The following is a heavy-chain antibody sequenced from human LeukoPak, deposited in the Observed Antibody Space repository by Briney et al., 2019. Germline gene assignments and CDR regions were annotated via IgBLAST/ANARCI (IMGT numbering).Heavy chain of an antibody. CDR2: INPNSGGA. CDR1: GYTFTGYH. CDR3: ARGGSSSWYSYNWFDP. D-gene: IGHD6-13*01. Sequence: AASVKVSCKASGYTFTGYHMHWVRQAPGQGLEWMGWINPNSGGANYAQKFQGRVTMTRDTPISTAYMELSRLRSDDTAVYYCARGGSSSWYSYNWFDPWGQGTLVTVSS. V-gene: IGHV1-2*02. J-gene: IGHJ5*02.